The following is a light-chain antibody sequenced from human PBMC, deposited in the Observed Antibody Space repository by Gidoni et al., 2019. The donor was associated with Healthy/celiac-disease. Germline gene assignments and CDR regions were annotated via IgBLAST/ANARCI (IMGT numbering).Light chain of an antibody. V-gene: IGKV3-15*01. CDR3: QQYNNWPPIT. CDR2: GAS. CDR1: QSVSSN. Sequence: DIVRTHSPATLSVSPGERATLSCRASQSVSSNLAWYQQKPGQAPRLLIYGASTRATGIPARFSGSGSGTEFTLTISSLQSEDFAVYYCQQYNNWPPITVGQGTRLEIK. J-gene: IGKJ5*01.